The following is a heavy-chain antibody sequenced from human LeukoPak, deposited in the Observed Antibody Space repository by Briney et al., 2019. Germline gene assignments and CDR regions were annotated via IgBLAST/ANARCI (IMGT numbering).Heavy chain of an antibody. CDR3: AKHLPVEMATNTNFDY. CDR1: GFTFSSYG. J-gene: IGHJ4*02. CDR2: IQYDGSNQ. D-gene: IGHD5-24*01. V-gene: IGHV3-30*02. Sequence: PGGSLRLSCAASGFTFSSYGMHWVRQAPGKGLEWVAYIQYDGSNQQYADSVKGRFIISRDRSKNIPYLQMNSLRAEDTAVYYCAKHLPVEMATNTNFDYWGQGALVTVSS.